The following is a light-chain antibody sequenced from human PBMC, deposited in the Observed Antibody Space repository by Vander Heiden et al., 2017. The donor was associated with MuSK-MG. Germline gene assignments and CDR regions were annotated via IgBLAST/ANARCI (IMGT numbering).Light chain of an antibody. CDR1: QAINTY. Sequence: DIQLTQSPSFLSASVGDRVTVTCRASQAINTYLAWYQQKPGSAPKLLIYAASNLQSGVPSRFSGSGSGTEFTLTISSLQPDDFATYYGQHLIGTFGPGTKIDIK. CDR2: AAS. J-gene: IGKJ1*01. CDR3: QHLIGT. V-gene: IGKV1-9*01.